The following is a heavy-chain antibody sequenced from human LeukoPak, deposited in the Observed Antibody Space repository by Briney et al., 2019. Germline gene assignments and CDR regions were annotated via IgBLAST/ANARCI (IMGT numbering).Heavy chain of an antibody. J-gene: IGHJ3*02. CDR1: GGXXSSSSYY. CDR3: ARPRXXDSXEWGVNDAFDI. D-gene: IGHD3-22*01. Sequence: PSETLSLTCTVSGGXXSSSSYYWGWXXQPPXKGLEWIGSIYYSGSTYYNPSLKXRVTISVDTSKNXFSLKLSSVTAADTAVYYCARPRXXDSXEWGVNDAFDIWGQGTMVTVSS. V-gene: IGHV4-39*01. CDR2: IYYSGST.